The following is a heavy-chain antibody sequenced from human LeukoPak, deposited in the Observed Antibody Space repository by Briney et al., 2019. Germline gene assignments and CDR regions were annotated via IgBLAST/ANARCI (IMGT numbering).Heavy chain of an antibody. CDR3: VKGSSGWYSGTDY. J-gene: IGHJ4*02. Sequence: PGGSLRLSCSASGFTFSSYAMHWVRQAPGKGLEYVSAISSNGGSTYYADSVKRRFTISRDNSKNTLYLQMSSLRAEDTAVYYCVKGSSGWYSGTDYWGQGTLVTVSS. V-gene: IGHV3-64D*06. D-gene: IGHD6-19*01. CDR1: GFTFSSYA. CDR2: ISSNGGST.